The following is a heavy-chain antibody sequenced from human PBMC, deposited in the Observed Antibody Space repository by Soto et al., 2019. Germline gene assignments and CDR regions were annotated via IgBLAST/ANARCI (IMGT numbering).Heavy chain of an antibody. J-gene: IGHJ5*02. CDR1: GDTFTSYY. D-gene: IGHD3-3*01. V-gene: IGHV1-46*01. Sequence: WASVKVSCKAPGDTFTSYYLNWVRQAPGQGLEWMGVINPHGGSTKYAQKFQGRITMTRDTSRSTVYIELSSLRSDDTAIYYCARSSGGNFGIIIEGSNWFDPWGQRTLVTVSS. CDR2: INPHGGST. CDR3: ARSSGGNFGIIIEGSNWFDP.